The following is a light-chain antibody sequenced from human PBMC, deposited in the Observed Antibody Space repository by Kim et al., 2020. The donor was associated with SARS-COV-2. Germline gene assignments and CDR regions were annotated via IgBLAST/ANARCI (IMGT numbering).Light chain of an antibody. CDR2: DAS. CDR1: QDISIY. Sequence: DIQMTQSPSSLSASVGDRVTISCQASQDISIYLNWYQQKPGKAPKLLIYDASNLETGVPSRFSGSGSGTDFVFTISSLQPEDIATYYCQQYDKVILTFGGGTKVDIK. CDR3: QQYDKVILT. V-gene: IGKV1-33*01. J-gene: IGKJ4*01.